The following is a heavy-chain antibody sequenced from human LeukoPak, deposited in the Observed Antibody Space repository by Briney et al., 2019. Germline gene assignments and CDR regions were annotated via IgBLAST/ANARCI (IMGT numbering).Heavy chain of an antibody. V-gene: IGHV1-8*01. Sequence: ASVKVSCKASGYTFTSYDINWVRQATGQGLEWMGWMNPNSGNTGYAQKFQGRVTMTRNTSISTAYMELSSLRSEDTAVYYCARGRLLWFGGGYYFDYWGQGTLVTVSS. CDR3: ARGRLLWFGGGYYFDY. CDR2: MNPNSGNT. D-gene: IGHD3-10*01. J-gene: IGHJ4*02. CDR1: GYTFTSYD.